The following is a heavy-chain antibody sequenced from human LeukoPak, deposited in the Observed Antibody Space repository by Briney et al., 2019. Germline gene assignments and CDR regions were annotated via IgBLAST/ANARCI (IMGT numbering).Heavy chain of an antibody. Sequence: GASVKVSCKTSGYIFTGSHMHWVRQAPGQGLEWMGWINPNSGGTDYAQKFQGRVTMTRDTSISTAYMDLTRLRSDDTAVYYCARGYHDSSGYYYVFDYWGQGTLVTVSS. J-gene: IGHJ4*02. CDR1: GYIFTGSH. D-gene: IGHD3-22*01. CDR2: INPNSGGT. V-gene: IGHV1-2*02. CDR3: ARGYHDSSGYYYVFDY.